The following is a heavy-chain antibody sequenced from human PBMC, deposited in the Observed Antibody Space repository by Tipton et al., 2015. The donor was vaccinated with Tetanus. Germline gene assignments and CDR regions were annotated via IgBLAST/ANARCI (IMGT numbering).Heavy chain of an antibody. V-gene: IGHV3-23*01. CDR1: GFTIRTYA. D-gene: IGHD3-16*02. CDR2: ISGSDGNI. CDR3: AKENGYNYYYYSMDV. J-gene: IGHJ6*02. Sequence: SLRLSCAASGFTIRTYAMSWVRQAPGKGLEWVSGISGSDGNIYYADSVKGRFTISRDNSKNTLFLQMNSLRAEDTAVYYCAKENGYNYYYYSMDVWGQGTTVTVSS.